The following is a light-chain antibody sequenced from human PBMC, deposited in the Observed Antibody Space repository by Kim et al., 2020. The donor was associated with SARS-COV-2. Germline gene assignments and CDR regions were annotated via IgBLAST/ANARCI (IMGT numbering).Light chain of an antibody. CDR3: SSYAGSNDLV. V-gene: IGLV2-8*01. Sequence: QSVDISCTGTSSDVGRYNYVSWYQHHPGKAPKLLIYDVSKRPTGVPDRFSGAKSGNTASLTVSGLQAEDEADYYCSSYAGSNDLVFGGGTKVTVL. CDR2: DVS. J-gene: IGLJ2*01. CDR1: SSDVGRYNY.